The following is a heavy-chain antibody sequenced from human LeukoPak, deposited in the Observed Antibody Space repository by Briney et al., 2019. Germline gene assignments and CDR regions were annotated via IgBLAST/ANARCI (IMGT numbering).Heavy chain of an antibody. V-gene: IGHV1-69*06. CDR1: GGTFSNYA. J-gene: IGHJ3*02. CDR2: IIPVFGTA. D-gene: IGHD3-9*01. Sequence: SVKVSCKASGGTFSNYAISWVRQAPGQGLEWMGGIIPVFGTAHYAQKFQGRVTITADKYTTTAYMELGSLRSEDTAVYYCARDVRVLTGYREPSDGFDIWGQGTMVTVSS. CDR3: ARDVRVLTGYREPSDGFDI.